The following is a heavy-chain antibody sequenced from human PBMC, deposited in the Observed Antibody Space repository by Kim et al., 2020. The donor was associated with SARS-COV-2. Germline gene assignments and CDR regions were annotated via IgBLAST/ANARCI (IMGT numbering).Heavy chain of an antibody. J-gene: IGHJ4*02. V-gene: IGHV5-10-1*01. D-gene: IGHD3-22*01. CDR2: IDPSDSYT. CDR3: ARRPPDRITMIVVVISPARAFDC. CDR1: GYSFTSYW. Sequence: GESLKISCKGSGYSFTSYWISWVRQMPGKGLEWMGRIDPSDSYTNYSPSFQGHVTISADKSISTAYLQWSSLKASDTAMYYCARRPPDRITMIVVVISPARAFDCWGQGTLVTVCS.